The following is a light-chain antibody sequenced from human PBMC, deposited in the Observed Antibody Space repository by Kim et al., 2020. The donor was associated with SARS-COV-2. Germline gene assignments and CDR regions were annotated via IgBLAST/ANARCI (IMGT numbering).Light chain of an antibody. CDR2: DAS. V-gene: IGKV3-11*01. CDR3: KQRNNWPPS. Sequence: EIVLTQSPATLSLSPGERATLFCRASHSISNSLAWYQQKPGQAPRLLIYDASNGATGIPARFSGSGSGTDFTLTISSLEPEDFAVYFCKQRNNWPPSFGQGTRLEIK. J-gene: IGKJ5*01. CDR1: HSISNS.